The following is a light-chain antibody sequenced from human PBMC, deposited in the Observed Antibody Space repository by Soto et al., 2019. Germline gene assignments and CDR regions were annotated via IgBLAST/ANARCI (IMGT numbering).Light chain of an antibody. V-gene: IGKV3-15*01. J-gene: IGKJ2*01. CDR3: QQYNNWPGT. CDR2: GAS. Sequence: EAVLTQSPATLSVSPGERATLSCRASQSVATNLAWYQQRPGQAPRLLIYGASKRAIGLPDRFSGSGSGTEFTLTITSLQSEDFAVYYCQQYNNWPGTFGQGTKLEIK. CDR1: QSVATN.